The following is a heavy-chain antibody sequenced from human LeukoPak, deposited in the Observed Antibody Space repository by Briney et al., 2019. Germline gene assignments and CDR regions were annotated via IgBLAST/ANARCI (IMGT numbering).Heavy chain of an antibody. CDR2: ISWNSGSI. D-gene: IGHD4-17*01. V-gene: IGHV3-9*02. Sequence: GGSLRLSCEASGFTSDNYAMHWVRQAPGKGLEWVSGISWNSGSIGYADSVKGRFTISRDNAKNSLYLQMNSLRAEDMALYYCTASMTTVTMGWFDPWGQGTLVTVSS. J-gene: IGHJ5*02. CDR1: GFTSDNYA. CDR3: TASMTTVTMGWFDP.